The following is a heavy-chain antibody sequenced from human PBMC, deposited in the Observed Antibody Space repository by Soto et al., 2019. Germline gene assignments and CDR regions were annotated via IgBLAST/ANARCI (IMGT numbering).Heavy chain of an antibody. CDR3: ARDMSGSDYLVKWFEP. CDR1: GFRFIIYT. CDR2: ISHDGINK. D-gene: IGHD4-17*01. Sequence: PEGSLRLYCIDSGFRFIIYTMYWFRQPPGKGLEWVAVISHDGINKHYADSGKGRVTVSRDNSNHSLDVQVNSLRGEQSAVYYDARDMSGSDYLVKWFEPWGQGPLVTVSS. J-gene: IGHJ5*02. V-gene: IGHV3-30-3*01.